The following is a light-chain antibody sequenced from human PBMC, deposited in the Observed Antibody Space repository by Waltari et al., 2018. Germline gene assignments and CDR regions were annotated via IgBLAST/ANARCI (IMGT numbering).Light chain of an antibody. CDR2: END. CDR1: RLGGQV. J-gene: IGLJ2*01. Sequence: SYELTQPPSVSVSPGQTAHIHCSGYRLGGQVVCWYQQKPGQSPVVVIYENDHRPSGVPARFPGSNSGDTATLTSSGTQAMDEADYYCQACDSTTTWIFGGGTKLTVL. CDR3: QACDSTTTWI. V-gene: IGLV3-1*01.